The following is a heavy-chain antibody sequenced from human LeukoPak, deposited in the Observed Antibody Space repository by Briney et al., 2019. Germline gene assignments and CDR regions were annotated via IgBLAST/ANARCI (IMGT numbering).Heavy chain of an antibody. CDR1: GFTFSSCA. CDR2: VSVNGGTT. Sequence: GGSLRLSCAASGFTFSSCALSWVRQAPGKGLEWVSTVSVNGGTTYYADSVKGRFTVSRDNSKNTLYLQMNSLRAEDTAVYFCAKELHGSGNYAFDYWGQGTLVTVSS. V-gene: IGHV3-23*01. J-gene: IGHJ4*02. CDR3: AKELHGSGNYAFDY. D-gene: IGHD3-10*01.